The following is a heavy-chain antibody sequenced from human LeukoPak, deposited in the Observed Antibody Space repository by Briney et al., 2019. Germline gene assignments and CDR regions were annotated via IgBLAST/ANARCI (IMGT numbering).Heavy chain of an antibody. CDR1: GFTFGDYY. CDR3: ARDPNGSGYYRPYYFDY. J-gene: IGHJ4*02. Sequence: PGGSLRLSCAASGFTFGDYYMSWIRQAPGKGLEWVSFISSSGGTIFYSDSVKGRFTISRDNAKNSLYLQMNSLRAEDTAVYYCARDPNGSGYYRPYYFDYWGQGTLVTVSS. D-gene: IGHD3-22*01. V-gene: IGHV3-11*01. CDR2: ISSSGGTI.